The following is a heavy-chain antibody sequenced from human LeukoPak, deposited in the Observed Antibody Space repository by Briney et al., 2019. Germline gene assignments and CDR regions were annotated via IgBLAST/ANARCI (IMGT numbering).Heavy chain of an antibody. J-gene: IGHJ5*02. Sequence: SETLSLTCTVSGGSISGYYWSWIRQTPGNELEWIGYIFYSGSTDYNPSLKSRVAISVAASKNQFSLKLNSVTAADTAVYYCARRGPSYNWFDPWGQGTLVTVSS. CDR1: GGSISGYY. CDR3: ARRGPSYNWFDP. CDR2: IFYSGST. D-gene: IGHD3-10*01. V-gene: IGHV4-59*01.